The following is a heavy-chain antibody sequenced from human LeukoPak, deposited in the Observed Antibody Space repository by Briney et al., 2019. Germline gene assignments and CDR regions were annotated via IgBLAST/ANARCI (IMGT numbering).Heavy chain of an antibody. J-gene: IGHJ5*02. D-gene: IGHD5-12*01. CDR2: ISYSGST. Sequence: SETLSLTCTVSGGSISSYYWSWIRQPPGKGLEWIGYISYSGSTNYNPSLKSRVTISIDTSKNQFSLKLSSVTAADTAVYYCATGYSGYAGWFDPWGQGTLVTVSS. CDR1: GGSISSYY. V-gene: IGHV4-59*08. CDR3: ATGYSGYAGWFDP.